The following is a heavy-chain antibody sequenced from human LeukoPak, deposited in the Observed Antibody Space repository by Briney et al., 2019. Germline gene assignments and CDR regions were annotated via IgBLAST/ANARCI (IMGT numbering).Heavy chain of an antibody. CDR2: INPNSGGT. V-gene: IGHV1-2*04. D-gene: IGHD5-24*01. Sequence: ASVKVSCKASGYTFTGYYMRWVRQAPGQGPEWMGWINPNSGGTNYAQKFQGWVTMTRDTSISTAYMELSRLRSDDTAVYYCARAGTVEMTPLDYWGQGTLVTVSS. CDR3: ARAGTVEMTPLDY. CDR1: GYTFTGYY. J-gene: IGHJ4*02.